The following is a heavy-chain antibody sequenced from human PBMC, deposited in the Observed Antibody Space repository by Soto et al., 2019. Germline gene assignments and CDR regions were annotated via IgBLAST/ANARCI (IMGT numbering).Heavy chain of an antibody. D-gene: IGHD3-10*01. J-gene: IGHJ6*02. V-gene: IGHV3-30*18. CDR3: AKSSDYYGSAVDV. Sequence: GGSLRLSCVVSGFTSSSYGMYWVRQAPGKGLEWVAVILYDGSKTYYADSVKGRFTISRDNSKNTSYLQMNSLRPEDTARFYCAKSSDYYGSAVDVWGQGTTVTVSS. CDR2: ILYDGSKT. CDR1: GFTSSSYG.